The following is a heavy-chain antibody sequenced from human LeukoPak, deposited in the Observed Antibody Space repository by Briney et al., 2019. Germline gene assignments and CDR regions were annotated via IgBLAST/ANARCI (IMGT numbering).Heavy chain of an antibody. CDR3: ARGGSTPMIIKY. Sequence: KSSETLSLTCAVYGGSFNGYYWSWVRQPPGKGLEWIGEINHSGVTNYNPSLESRVTISVDTSKNQFSLNLFSVTAADTAVYYCARGGSTPMIIKYWGQGTLVTVSS. D-gene: IGHD3-10*01. V-gene: IGHV4-34*01. CDR2: INHSGVT. J-gene: IGHJ4*02. CDR1: GGSFNGYY.